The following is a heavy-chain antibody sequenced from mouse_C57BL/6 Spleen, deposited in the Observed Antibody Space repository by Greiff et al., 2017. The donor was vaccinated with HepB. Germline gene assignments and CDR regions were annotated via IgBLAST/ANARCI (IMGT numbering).Heavy chain of an antibody. Sequence: QVHVKQSGAELVKPGASVKISCKASGYAFSSYWMNWVKQRPGKGLEWIGQIYPGDGDTNYNGKFKGKATLTADKSSSTAYMQLSSLTSEDSAVYFCARSEYYGSKYFDVWGTGTTVTVSS. J-gene: IGHJ1*03. CDR2: IYPGDGDT. D-gene: IGHD1-1*01. CDR3: ARSEYYGSKYFDV. CDR1: GYAFSSYW. V-gene: IGHV1-80*01.